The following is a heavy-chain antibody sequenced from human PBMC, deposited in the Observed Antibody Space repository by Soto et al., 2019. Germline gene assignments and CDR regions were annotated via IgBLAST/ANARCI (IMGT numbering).Heavy chain of an antibody. D-gene: IGHD1-1*01. V-gene: IGHV1-8*01. CDR3: ARERTGTTSMDV. CDR1: GYTFSSYD. CDR2: MNPNSGNT. J-gene: IGHJ6*02. Sequence: QVQLVQSGAEVKKPGASVKVSCKASGYTFSSYDINWVRQATGQGLEWMGWMNPNSGNTGYAQKFQGRVTMTRNTSISTAYMELRSLRSEDTAVYYCARERTGTTSMDVWGQGTTVTVSS.